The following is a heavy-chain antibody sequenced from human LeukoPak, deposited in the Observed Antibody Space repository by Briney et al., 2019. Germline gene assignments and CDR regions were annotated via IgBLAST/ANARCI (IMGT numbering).Heavy chain of an antibody. V-gene: IGHV1-2*02. Sequence: ASVKVSCKASGYTFTGYYMHWVRQAPGQGLEWMGWINPNSGGTNYAQKFQGRVTMTRDTSISTTYMELSRLRSDDTAVYYCARGRYYDSSGYYYADAFDIWGQGTMVTVSS. J-gene: IGHJ3*02. CDR2: INPNSGGT. CDR1: GYTFTGYY. CDR3: ARGRYYDSSGYYYADAFDI. D-gene: IGHD3-22*01.